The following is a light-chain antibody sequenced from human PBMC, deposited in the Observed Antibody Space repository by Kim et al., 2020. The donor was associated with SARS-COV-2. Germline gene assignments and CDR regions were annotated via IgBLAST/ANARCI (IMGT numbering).Light chain of an antibody. CDR3: QQYGSSPPYT. CDR2: GAS. J-gene: IGKJ2*01. Sequence: PGERATLSCRASQSISSTYLVWYQQKPGQAPRLLMYGASSRATGIPDRFSGSGSGTDFTLTISGLEPEDFAVYYCQQYGSSPPYTFGQGTKL. CDR1: QSISSTY. V-gene: IGKV3-20*01.